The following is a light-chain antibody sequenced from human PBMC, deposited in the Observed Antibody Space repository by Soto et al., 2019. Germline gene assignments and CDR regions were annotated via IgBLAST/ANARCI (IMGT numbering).Light chain of an antibody. Sequence: TQPPDALGVAMDLRATISCNCIDSVLYSSNNKSYLAWYQQKPGQPPTLLIYWASTRESGVPARFSGSGSGTDFTLTISSLQAEDVAVYYCQQYYNIPLTFGAGTNVDIK. CDR2: WAS. J-gene: IGKJ3*01. CDR1: DSVLYSSNNKSY. V-gene: IGKV4-1*01. CDR3: QQYYNIPLT.